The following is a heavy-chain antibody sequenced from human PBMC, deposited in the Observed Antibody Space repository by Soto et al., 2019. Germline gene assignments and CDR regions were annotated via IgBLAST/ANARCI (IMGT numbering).Heavy chain of an antibody. J-gene: IGHJ4*02. CDR1: GFTFSGYG. CDR3: AREGVGATTYFAYFNS. D-gene: IGHD1-26*01. CDR2: TRHDGSNT. Sequence: GGSLRLSCAASGFTFSGYGMHWVRQAPGKGLEWVAVTRHDGSNTYYADSVRGRFTISRDNSKKTLYLQMNSLRAEDTAVYYWAREGVGATTYFAYFNSGAQGPRAPAS. V-gene: IGHV3-33*01.